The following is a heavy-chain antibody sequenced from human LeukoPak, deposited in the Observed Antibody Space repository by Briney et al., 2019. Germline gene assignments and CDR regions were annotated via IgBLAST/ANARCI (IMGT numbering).Heavy chain of an antibody. CDR3: ARQNAIPVAGSLNWYFDI. D-gene: IGHD6-19*01. Sequence: SETLSLTCTVSGGSISSGGYYWSWIRQHPGKGLEWIGYIYYSGSTYYNPSLKSRVTTSVDTSKNQFSLKLSSVTAADTAIYYCARQNAIPVAGSLNWYFDIWGRGTLVTVPS. V-gene: IGHV4-31*03. CDR2: IYYSGST. J-gene: IGHJ2*01. CDR1: GGSISSGGYY.